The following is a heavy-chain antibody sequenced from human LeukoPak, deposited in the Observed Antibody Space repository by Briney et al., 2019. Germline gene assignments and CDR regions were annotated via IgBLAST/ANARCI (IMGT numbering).Heavy chain of an antibody. J-gene: IGHJ5*02. D-gene: IGHD2-8*01. CDR2: IYYSGST. CDR1: GGSFNTHY. V-gene: IGHV4-59*11. Sequence: SETLSLTCTVSGGSFNTHYWSWIRQPPGKGLEWIGYIYYSGSTNYNPSLRSRVTISVDTSKNQFALKLSSVTAADTAVYYCARAFRMYALHNWFDPWGQGTLVTVSS. CDR3: ARAFRMYALHNWFDP.